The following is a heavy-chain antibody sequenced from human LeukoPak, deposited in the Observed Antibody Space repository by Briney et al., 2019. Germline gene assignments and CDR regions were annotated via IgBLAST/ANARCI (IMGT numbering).Heavy chain of an antibody. Sequence: PGGSLRLSCAASGFTFSSYAMHWVRQAPGKGLEWVAVISYDGSNKYYADSVKGRFTISRDNSKNTLYLQMNSLRAEDTAVYYCAREDPYDILTGYYMDVRGKGTTVTVSS. CDR1: GFTFSSYA. D-gene: IGHD3-9*01. CDR3: AREDPYDILTGYYMDV. V-gene: IGHV3-30*07. CDR2: ISYDGSNK. J-gene: IGHJ6*03.